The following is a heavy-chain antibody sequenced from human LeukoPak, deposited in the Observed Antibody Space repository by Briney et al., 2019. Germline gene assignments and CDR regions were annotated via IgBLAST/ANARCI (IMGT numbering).Heavy chain of an antibody. CDR1: GYTFTKYL. CDR3: ARPLFCAFDNCGYWLDP. D-gene: IGHD1-20*01. V-gene: IGHV1-46*01. J-gene: IGHJ5*02. Sequence: ASVKISCKTSGYTFTKYLIHWVRQAPGQGLEWVGTINPNGDATNYAPRLQGRLTLTQDTSTSTVYMELRGLTPDDTAVYYCARPLFCAFDNCGYWLDPWGPGTLVTVSS. CDR2: INPNGDAT.